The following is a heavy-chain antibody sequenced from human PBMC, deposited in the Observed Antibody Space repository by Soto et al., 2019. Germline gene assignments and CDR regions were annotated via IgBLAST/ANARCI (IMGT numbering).Heavy chain of an antibody. J-gene: IGHJ3*02. CDR1: GGSISSSSYY. D-gene: IGHD3-9*01. CDR2: IYYSGST. CDR3: ARLNLRYPKENAFDI. V-gene: IGHV4-39*01. Sequence: SETLSLTCTVSGGSISSSSYYWGWIRQPPGKGLEWIGSIYYSGSTYYNPSLKSRVTISVDTSKNQFSLKLSSVTAADTAVYYCARLNLRYPKENAFDIWGQGTMVTVSS.